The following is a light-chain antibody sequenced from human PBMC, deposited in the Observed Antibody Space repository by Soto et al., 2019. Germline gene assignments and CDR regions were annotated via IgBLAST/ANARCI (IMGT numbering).Light chain of an antibody. V-gene: IGLV2-8*01. J-gene: IGLJ2*01. CDR1: SSDVGGYNY. Sequence: QSALTQPPSASGSPGQSVTISCTGTSSDVGGYNYVSWYQQHPGKAPNVMIYEVSKRPSGVPDRFSGSKAGNTASLTVSGLQADDEADYYCSSYAGSNNVVFGGGTKLTVL. CDR2: EVS. CDR3: SSYAGSNNVV.